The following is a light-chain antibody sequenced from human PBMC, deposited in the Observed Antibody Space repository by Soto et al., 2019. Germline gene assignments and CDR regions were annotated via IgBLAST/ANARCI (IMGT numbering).Light chain of an antibody. CDR2: VAS. CDR1: QSVSNY. J-gene: IGKJ1*01. V-gene: IGKV3-20*01. Sequence: EIVLMQSPGTLSLSPGERATLSCRASQSVSNYLAWYQQKPGQAPRLLIYVASSRATGIPDRFSGSGSGTDFTLTXXXXEPEDFAVYYCQQYGGSPQTFGQGTKVEIK. CDR3: QQYGGSPQT.